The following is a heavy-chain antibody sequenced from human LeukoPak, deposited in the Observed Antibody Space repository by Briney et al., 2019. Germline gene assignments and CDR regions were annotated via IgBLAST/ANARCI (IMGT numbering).Heavy chain of an antibody. D-gene: IGHD6-13*01. CDR3: AATIAAAATSDY. J-gene: IGHJ4*02. CDR1: GGTFSSYA. Sequence: SVKVSCKASGGTFSSYAISWVRQAPGQGLEWMGRIIPIFGTANYAQKFQGRVTITTDESTSSAYMELRSLRYEDTAVYYCAATIAAAATSDYWGKGTLVTVST. CDR2: IIPIFGTA. V-gene: IGHV1-69*05.